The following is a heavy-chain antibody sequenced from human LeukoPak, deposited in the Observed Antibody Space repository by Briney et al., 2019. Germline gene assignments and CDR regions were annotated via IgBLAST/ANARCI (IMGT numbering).Heavy chain of an antibody. CDR1: GFTFSSYA. J-gene: IGHJ4*02. CDR2: ISGSGGST. D-gene: IGHD4-17*01. V-gene: IGHV3-23*01. CDR3: AKARSATTVTIIDYYFDY. Sequence: GGSLRLSCAASGFTFSSYAMSWVRQAPGKGLEWVSVISGSGGSTYYADSVKGRFTISRDNSKNTLYLQMNSLRAEDTAVYYCAKARSATTVTIIDYYFDYWGQGTLVTVSS.